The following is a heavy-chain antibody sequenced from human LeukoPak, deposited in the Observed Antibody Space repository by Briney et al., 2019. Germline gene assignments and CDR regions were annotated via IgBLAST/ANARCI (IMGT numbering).Heavy chain of an antibody. J-gene: IGHJ5*02. CDR3: ARLRVIVVVPVPFDP. Sequence: GESLQISCKGSGYSFTSYWIGWVRQLPGKGLEWMGIIYPGDSDTRYSPSFQGQVTISADKSISTAYLQWSSLKASDTAMYYCARLRVIVVVPVPFDPWGQGTLVTVSS. CDR2: IYPGDSDT. V-gene: IGHV5-51*01. D-gene: IGHD2-2*01. CDR1: GYSFTSYW.